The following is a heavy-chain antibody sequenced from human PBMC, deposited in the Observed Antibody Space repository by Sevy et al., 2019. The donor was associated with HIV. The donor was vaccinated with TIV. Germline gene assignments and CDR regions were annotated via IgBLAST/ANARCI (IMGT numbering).Heavy chain of an antibody. J-gene: IGHJ5*02. CDR3: AKGKEGYSSSWYWFDP. V-gene: IGHV3-23*01. D-gene: IGHD6-13*01. Sequence: GGSLRLSCAASGFTFSSYAMSWVRQAPGKGLEWVSAISGSGGSTYYADSVKGRFTISRDNSKNTLYLQMNSLRAEDRAVYYCAKGKEGYSSSWYWFDPWGQGTLVTVSS. CDR1: GFTFSSYA. CDR2: ISGSGGST.